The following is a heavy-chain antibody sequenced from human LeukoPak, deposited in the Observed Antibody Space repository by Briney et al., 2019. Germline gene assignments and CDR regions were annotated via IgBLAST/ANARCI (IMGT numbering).Heavy chain of an antibody. CDR1: GFTFSSYS. CDR2: ISSSSTYI. J-gene: IGHJ4*02. V-gene: IGHV3-21*01. CDR3: AGTDYGGPTRGTDY. D-gene: IGHD4-23*01. Sequence: GGSLRLSCVASGFTFSSYSMNWVRQAPGKGLEWVSSISSSSTYIFYADSVKGRFTISRDNAKNSLYLQMNSLRAEDTAVYYCAGTDYGGPTRGTDYWGQGTLVTVSS.